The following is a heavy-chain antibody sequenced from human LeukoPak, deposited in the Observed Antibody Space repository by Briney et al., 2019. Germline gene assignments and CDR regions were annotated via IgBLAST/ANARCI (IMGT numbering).Heavy chain of an antibody. D-gene: IGHD2-21*01. Sequence: PGGSLRLSCAASGFTFSSYGMSWVRQAPGKGLEWVSAISDSGNTYHADSVKGRFTISKDSSKNTLFLQMNRLRPEDAAVYYCAKAPVTTCRGAYCYPFDYWGQGTLVTVSP. V-gene: IGHV3-23*01. J-gene: IGHJ4*02. CDR3: AKAPVTTCRGAYCYPFDY. CDR1: GFTFSSYG. CDR2: ISDSGNT.